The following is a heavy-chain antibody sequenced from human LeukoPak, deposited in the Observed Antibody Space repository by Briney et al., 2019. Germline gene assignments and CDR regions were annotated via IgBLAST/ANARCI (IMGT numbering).Heavy chain of an antibody. Sequence: GGSLRLSCAASGFTFRSYGMHWVRQAPGKGLEWVAFIRYDGSNKYYADSVKGRFTLSRDNSKNTLYLQMNSLRAEDTAVYYCAQGGYCSGGSCYSWAGYWGQGTLVTVSS. CDR1: GFTFRSYG. CDR2: IRYDGSNK. D-gene: IGHD2-15*01. CDR3: AQGGYCSGGSCYSWAGY. J-gene: IGHJ4*02. V-gene: IGHV3-30*02.